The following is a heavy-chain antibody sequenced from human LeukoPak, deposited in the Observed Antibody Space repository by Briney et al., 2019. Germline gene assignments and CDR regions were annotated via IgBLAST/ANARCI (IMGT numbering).Heavy chain of an antibody. CDR1: GGSISSYY. Sequence: SETLSLTCTVSGGSISSYYWSWIQQPPGKGLEWIGYIYYSGSTNYNPSLKSRVTISVDTSKNQFSLKLSSVTAADTAVYYCARGGPLADSSGYWGYWGQGTLVTVSS. D-gene: IGHD3-22*01. V-gene: IGHV4-59*01. J-gene: IGHJ4*02. CDR2: IYYSGST. CDR3: ARGGPLADSSGYWGY.